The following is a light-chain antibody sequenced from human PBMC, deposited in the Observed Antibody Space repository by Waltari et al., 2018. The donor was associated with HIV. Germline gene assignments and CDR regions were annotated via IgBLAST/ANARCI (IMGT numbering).Light chain of an antibody. CDR3: AAWDDSLSGWV. Sequence: QSALTQPPSTSGTPGQTVTTPCSGSRSNSGDNYVSWYQQVPGTAPKLLIYRNSQRPAGVRDRFSGSKSGTSASLAINDLRSEDEAEYHCAAWDDSLSGWVFGGGTNLTVL. CDR1: RSNSGDNY. CDR2: RNS. J-gene: IGLJ3*02. V-gene: IGLV1-47*01.